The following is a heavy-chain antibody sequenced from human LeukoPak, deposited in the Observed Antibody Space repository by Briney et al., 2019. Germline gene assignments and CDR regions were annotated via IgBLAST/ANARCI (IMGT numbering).Heavy chain of an antibody. CDR2: ISGSGGST. CDR3: ARVTGGMVADWDY. Sequence: GSLRLSCAASGFTFSSYAMSWVRQAPGKGLEWFSAISGSGGSTYYADSVKGRFTISRDNAGNSLFLQMNRLRPEDTAVYYCARVTGGMVADWDYWGQGALVTVSS. D-gene: IGHD3-9*01. V-gene: IGHV3-23*01. CDR1: GFTFSSYA. J-gene: IGHJ4*02.